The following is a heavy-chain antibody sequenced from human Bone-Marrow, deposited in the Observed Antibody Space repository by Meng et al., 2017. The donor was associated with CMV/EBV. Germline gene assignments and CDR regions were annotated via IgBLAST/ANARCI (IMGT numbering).Heavy chain of an antibody. CDR2: INPSGGSK. Sequence: SGKASGYTFSRYDMHWVRQAPGKGLEWMGIINPSGGSKIYAQKFQGRVTMTRDTSTSTVYMELNSLTSDDTALYYCARRGGEFLDYWGQGTLVTVSS. V-gene: IGHV1-46*01. J-gene: IGHJ4*02. CDR1: GYTFSRYD. CDR3: ARRGGEFLDY. D-gene: IGHD2-21*01.